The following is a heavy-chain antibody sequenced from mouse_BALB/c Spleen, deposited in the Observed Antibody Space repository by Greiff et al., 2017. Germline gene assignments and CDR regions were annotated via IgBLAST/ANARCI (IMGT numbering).Heavy chain of an antibody. V-gene: IGHV5-17*02. CDR2: ISSGSSTI. D-gene: IGHD4-1*01. J-gene: IGHJ2*01. Sequence: GVEWVAYISSGSSTIYYADTVKGRFTISRDNPKNTLFLQMTSLRSEDTAMYYCARLGREDFDYWGQGTTLTVSS. CDR3: ARLGREDFDY.